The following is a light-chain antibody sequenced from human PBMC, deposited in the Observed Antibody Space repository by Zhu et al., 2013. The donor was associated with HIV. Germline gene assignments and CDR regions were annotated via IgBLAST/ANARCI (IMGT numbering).Light chain of an antibody. V-gene: IGLV3-19*01. CDR3: NSRDSTGNHLL. CDR2: AKN. CDR1: SLRSYY. Sequence: SSELTQDPAVSMALGQTVRITCQGNSLRSYYVSWYQQKPGQAPVVVIYAKNNRPSGIPDRFSGSSSGNTASLTITGAQAEDEADYYCNSRDSTGNHLLFGGGTKLTVL. J-gene: IGLJ2*01.